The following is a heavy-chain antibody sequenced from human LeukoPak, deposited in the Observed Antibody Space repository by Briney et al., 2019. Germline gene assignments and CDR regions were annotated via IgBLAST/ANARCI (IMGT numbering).Heavy chain of an antibody. CDR2: INPNSGGT. J-gene: IGHJ4*02. Sequence: SVKVSCKASGFTFTGYYMNWVRQAPGQGLEWMGWINPNSGGTNYAQKFQGRVTMTRDSSISTAYMELSRLRSDDTAVYYCARERIAAEGLDYWGQGTLVTVSS. V-gene: IGHV1-2*02. CDR3: ARERIAAEGLDY. CDR1: GFTFTGYY. D-gene: IGHD6-13*01.